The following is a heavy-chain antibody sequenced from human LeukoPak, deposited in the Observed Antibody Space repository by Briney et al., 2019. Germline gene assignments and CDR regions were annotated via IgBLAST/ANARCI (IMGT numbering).Heavy chain of an antibody. V-gene: IGHV4-39*07. CDR2: INHSGST. Sequence: SETLSLTCTVSGGSISSGDYYWSWIRQPPGKGLEWIGEINHSGSTNYNPSLKSRVTISVDTSKNQFSLKLSSVTAADTAVYYCARSGYSYGSGHNWFDPWGQGTLVTVSS. CDR3: ARSGYSYGSGHNWFDP. J-gene: IGHJ5*02. CDR1: GGSISSGDYY. D-gene: IGHD5-18*01.